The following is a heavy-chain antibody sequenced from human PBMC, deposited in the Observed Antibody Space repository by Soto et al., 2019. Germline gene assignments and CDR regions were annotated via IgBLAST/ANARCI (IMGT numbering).Heavy chain of an antibody. J-gene: IGHJ4*02. CDR1: CGSLCSYY. CDR3: ATDSEVGYYFDY. V-gene: IGHV4-59*01. Sequence: SETLCLTWTVSCGSLCSYYCTWIRQPPGKGLEGIAYMYYTGTTNYNPSLKSRATISVDTSKNQFSLKLSSVTAADTAVYYCATDSEVGYYFDYWRQGALVTVSS. D-gene: IGHD1-26*01. CDR2: MYYTGTT.